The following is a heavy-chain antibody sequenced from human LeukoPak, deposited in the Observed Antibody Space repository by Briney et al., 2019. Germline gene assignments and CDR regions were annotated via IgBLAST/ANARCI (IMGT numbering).Heavy chain of an antibody. Sequence: GGSLRLSCAASGFTFSSYDMTWVRQAPGKGLEWVSYISSSGSTIYYADSVKGRFTISRDNAKNSLYLQMNSLRAEDTAVYYCAELGITMIGGVWGKGTTVTISS. V-gene: IGHV3-48*03. J-gene: IGHJ6*04. CDR3: AELGITMIGGV. D-gene: IGHD3-10*02. CDR2: ISSSGSTI. CDR1: GFTFSSYD.